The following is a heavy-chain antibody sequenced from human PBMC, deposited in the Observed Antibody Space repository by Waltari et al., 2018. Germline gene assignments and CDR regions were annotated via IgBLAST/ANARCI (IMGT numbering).Heavy chain of an antibody. CDR2: IYPGDSDT. J-gene: IGHJ3*02. Sequence: EVQLGQSGAEGKRPGESLKSSGKGAGDSVASYWIGWVRQRPGKGLEWMGIIYPGDSDTRYSPSFQGQVTISADKSISTAYLQWSSLKASDTAMYYCARQVGEYSSSWYDAFDIWGQGTMVTVSS. CDR3: ARQVGEYSSSWYDAFDI. D-gene: IGHD6-13*01. V-gene: IGHV5-51*01. CDR1: GDSVASYW.